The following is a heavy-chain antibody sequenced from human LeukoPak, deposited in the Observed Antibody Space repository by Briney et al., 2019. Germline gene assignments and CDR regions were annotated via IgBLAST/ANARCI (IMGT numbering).Heavy chain of an antibody. CDR1: GFTFSSYA. V-gene: IGHV3-30-3*01. Sequence: GSLRLSCAASGFTFSSYAMHWVHQAPGKGLEWVAVISYDGSNKYYADSVKGRFTISRDNSKNTPYLQMNSLRAEDTAVYYCARALGRVQLWGILVYWGQGTLVTVSS. CDR2: ISYDGSNK. CDR3: ARALGRVQLWGILVY. J-gene: IGHJ4*02. D-gene: IGHD5-18*01.